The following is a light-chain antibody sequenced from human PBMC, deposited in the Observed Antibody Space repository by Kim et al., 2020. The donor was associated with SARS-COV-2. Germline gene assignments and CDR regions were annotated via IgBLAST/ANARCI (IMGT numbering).Light chain of an antibody. V-gene: IGKV3-11*01. CDR2: DAS. CDR3: QQRSNWPLT. J-gene: IGKJ4*01. Sequence: VSPGERATLSCRTSQSFSNYLAWYQQKPGQAPRLLIYDASNRATGIPARFSGSGSGTDFTLTISSLEPEDFAVYYCQQRSNWPLTFGGGTKVDIK. CDR1: QSFSNY.